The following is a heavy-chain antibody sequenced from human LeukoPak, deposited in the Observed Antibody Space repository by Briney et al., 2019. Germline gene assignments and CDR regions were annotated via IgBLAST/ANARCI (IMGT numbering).Heavy chain of an antibody. CDR1: GGSISSSSYY. CDR3: ARDLVVAAFWFDP. V-gene: IGHV4-39*07. J-gene: IGHJ5*02. CDR2: IYYSGST. D-gene: IGHD2-15*01. Sequence: SETLSLTCTVSGGSISSSSYYWGWIRQPPGKGLEWIGSIYYSGSTYYNPSLKSRVTIPVDTSKNQFSLKLSSVTAADTAVYYCARDLVVAAFWFDPWGQGTLVTVSS.